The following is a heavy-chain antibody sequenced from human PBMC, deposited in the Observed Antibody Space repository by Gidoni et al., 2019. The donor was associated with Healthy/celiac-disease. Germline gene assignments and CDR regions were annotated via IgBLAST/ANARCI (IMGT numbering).Heavy chain of an antibody. D-gene: IGHD1-26*01. J-gene: IGHJ4*02. CDR2: IKQDGSEK. CDR3: ARSPRVGAIGEFDY. Sequence: EVQLVESGGGLVQPGGSLRLSCAASGFTFSSYWMSWVRQAPGKGLEWVANIKQDGSEKYYVDSVKGRFTISRDNAKNSLYLQMNSLRAEDTAVYYCARSPRVGAIGEFDYWGQGTLVTVSS. V-gene: IGHV3-7*01. CDR1: GFTFSSYW.